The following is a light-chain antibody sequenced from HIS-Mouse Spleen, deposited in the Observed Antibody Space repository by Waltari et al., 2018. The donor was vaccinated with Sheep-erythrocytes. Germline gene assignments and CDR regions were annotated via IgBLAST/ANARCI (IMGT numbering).Light chain of an antibody. CDR3: QQYGSSPT. J-gene: IGKJ2*01. Sequence: TQSPSLLSASTGDRVTISCRMSQGISSYLAWYQQKPGQAPRLLIYGASSRATGIPDRFSGSGSGTDFTLTISRLEPEDFAVYYCQQYGSSPTFGQGTKLEIK. CDR1: QGISSY. V-gene: IGKV3-20*01. CDR2: GAS.